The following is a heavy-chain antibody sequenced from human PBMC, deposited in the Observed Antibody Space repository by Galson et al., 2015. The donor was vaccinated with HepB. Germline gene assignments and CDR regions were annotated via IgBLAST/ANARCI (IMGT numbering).Heavy chain of an antibody. CDR1: GFSLTTSGMC. CDR2: IDWDDDK. V-gene: IGHV2-70*11. CDR3: ARTLAGGYGVYAGYRDAFDM. Sequence: PALVKPTQTLTLTCTFSGFSLTTSGMCVSWIRQPPGKALEWLARIDWDDDKYYSTSLKARLTMSKDTSKNQVVLTMTNVDPVDTATYYCARTLAGGYGVYAGYRDAFDMWGQGTMVTVSS. J-gene: IGHJ3*02. D-gene: IGHD5/OR15-5a*01.